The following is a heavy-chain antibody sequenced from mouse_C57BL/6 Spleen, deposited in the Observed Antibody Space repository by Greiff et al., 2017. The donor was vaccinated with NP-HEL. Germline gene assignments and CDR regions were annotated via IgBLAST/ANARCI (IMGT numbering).Heavy chain of an antibody. V-gene: IGHV1-81*01. J-gene: IGHJ4*01. CDR3: AREGDYYGSSYDAMDY. CDR2: IYPRSGNT. D-gene: IGHD1-1*01. Sequence: QVQLQQSGAELARPGASVKLSCKASGYTFTSYGISWVKQRTGQGLEWIGEIYPRSGNTYYNEKFKGKATLTADKSSSTAYMELRSLTFEDSAVYFCAREGDYYGSSYDAMDYWGQGTSVTVSS. CDR1: GYTFTSYG.